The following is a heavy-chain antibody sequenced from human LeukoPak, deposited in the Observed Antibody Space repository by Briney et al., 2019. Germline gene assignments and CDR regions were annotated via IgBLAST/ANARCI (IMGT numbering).Heavy chain of an antibody. CDR1: GGSFSGYY. J-gene: IGHJ4*02. D-gene: IGHD2-15*01. CDR2: INHSGST. V-gene: IGHV4-34*01. CDR3: ARESRVAL. Sequence: PSETLSLTCAVYGGSFSGYYWSWIRQPPGKGMEWIGEINHSGSTNYNPSLKSRVTISVDTSKNQFPLKLSSVTAADTAVYYCARESRVALWGQGTLVTVSS.